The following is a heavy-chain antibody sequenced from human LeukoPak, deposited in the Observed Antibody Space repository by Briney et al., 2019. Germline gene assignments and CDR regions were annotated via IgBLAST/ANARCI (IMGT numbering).Heavy chain of an antibody. CDR1: GFTFSDYY. Sequence: KTGGSLRLSCAASGFTFSDYYMSWIRQAPGKGLEWVSYISSSSSYTNYADSVKGRFTISRDNAKNSLYLQMNSLRAEDTAVYYCAKPVVVTANDAFDIWGQGTMVTVSS. CDR2: ISSSSSYT. V-gene: IGHV3-11*06. J-gene: IGHJ3*02. D-gene: IGHD2-21*02. CDR3: AKPVVVTANDAFDI.